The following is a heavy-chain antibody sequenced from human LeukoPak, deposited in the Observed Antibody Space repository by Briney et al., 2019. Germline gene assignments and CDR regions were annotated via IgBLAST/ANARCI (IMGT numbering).Heavy chain of an antibody. D-gene: IGHD4/OR15-4a*01. Sequence: GGSLRLSCAPSGFILSDVYMHWVRQAPGKGPEWVGRIKSKADGGTTDFGAPVRGRFTISRDDSKNMLYLHMNSLKTDDTGVYYCATGGEQIMVRRTVCYYYYLEVWGEGTTVIVSS. CDR3: ATGGEQIMVRRTVCYYYYLEV. CDR1: GFILSDVY. J-gene: IGHJ6*03. CDR2: IKSKADGGTT. V-gene: IGHV3-15*01.